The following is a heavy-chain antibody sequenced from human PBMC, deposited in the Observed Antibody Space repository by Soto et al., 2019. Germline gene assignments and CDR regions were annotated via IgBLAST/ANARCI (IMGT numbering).Heavy chain of an antibody. CDR2: IIPIFGTA. J-gene: IGHJ4*02. V-gene: IGHV1-69*13. D-gene: IGHD6-19*01. CDR1: GVTFSSYA. Sequence: SVKVSCKASGVTFSSYAISWVRQAPGQGLEWMGGIIPIFGTANYAQKFQGRVTITADESTSTAYMELSSLRSEDTAVYYCAREGESSGWSGYFDYWGQGTLVTVSS. CDR3: AREGESSGWSGYFDY.